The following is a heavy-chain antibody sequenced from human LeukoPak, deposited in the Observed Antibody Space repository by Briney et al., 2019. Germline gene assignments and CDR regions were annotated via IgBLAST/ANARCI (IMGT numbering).Heavy chain of an antibody. D-gene: IGHD3-10*01. J-gene: IGHJ4*02. V-gene: IGHV3-23*01. CDR2: ISGSGGST. CDR3: AKDPLLWFGEGGTFDY. Sequence: GGSLRLSCAASGFTFSSYAMSWVRQAPGKGLEWVSAISGSGGSTYYADSVKGRFTISRDNSKNTLYLKMNSLRAEDTAVYYCAKDPLLWFGEGGTFDYWGQETLVTVSS. CDR1: GFTFSSYA.